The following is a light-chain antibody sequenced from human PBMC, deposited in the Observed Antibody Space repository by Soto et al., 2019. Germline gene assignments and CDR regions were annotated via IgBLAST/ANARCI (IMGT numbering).Light chain of an antibody. J-gene: IGKJ1*01. V-gene: IGKV3-20*01. CDR2: GAS. CDR1: QSVSSSY. CDR3: QQYGSSGT. Sequence: PWESAPLSCRASQSVSSSYLAWYQQKPGQAPRLLIYGASSRAAGIADRFRGSGSGTDFTLTISRLEPEDFAVYYCQQYGSSGTFGQGTKVDI.